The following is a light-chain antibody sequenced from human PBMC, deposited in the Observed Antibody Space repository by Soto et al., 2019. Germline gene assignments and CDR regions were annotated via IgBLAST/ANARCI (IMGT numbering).Light chain of an antibody. CDR3: QSYDTSLSGWV. J-gene: IGLJ3*02. CDR2: GNN. V-gene: IGLV1-40*01. Sequence: QAVLTQPPSVSGAPGQRVNISCTGSSSNIGAGYDVHWYQQPPGSAPKLLIYGNNKRPSGVPDRFSGSKSGTSASLAITGLQAEDEADYYCQSYDTSLSGWVFGGGTKVTVL. CDR1: SSNIGAGYD.